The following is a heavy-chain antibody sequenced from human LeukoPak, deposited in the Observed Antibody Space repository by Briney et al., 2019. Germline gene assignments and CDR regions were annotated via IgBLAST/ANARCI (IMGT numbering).Heavy chain of an antibody. CDR2: IYYSGST. D-gene: IGHD4-17*01. V-gene: IGHV4-59*01. Sequence: PSETLSLTCTVSGGSISSYYWSWIRQPPGKGLEWIGYIYYSGSTNYNPSLKSRVTISVDTSKNQFSLKLSSVTAADTAVYYCARDRRDDYGDYEDWFDPWGQGTLVTVSS. CDR3: ARDRRDDYGDYEDWFDP. CDR1: GGSISSYY. J-gene: IGHJ5*02.